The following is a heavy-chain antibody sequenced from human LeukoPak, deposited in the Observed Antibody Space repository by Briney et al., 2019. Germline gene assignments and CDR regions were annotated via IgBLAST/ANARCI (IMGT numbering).Heavy chain of an antibody. V-gene: IGHV3-21*01. D-gene: IGHD2-8*01. CDR3: ARDPQLYAVDY. Sequence: PGGSLRLSCTASGFTLSSYSMSWVRQAPGKGLEWVSSISSSSSYIYYADSVKGRLTISRDNAKNTLYLQMNSLRAEDTAVYYCARDPQLYAVDYWGQGTLVTVSS. CDR1: GFTLSSYS. J-gene: IGHJ4*02. CDR2: ISSSSSYI.